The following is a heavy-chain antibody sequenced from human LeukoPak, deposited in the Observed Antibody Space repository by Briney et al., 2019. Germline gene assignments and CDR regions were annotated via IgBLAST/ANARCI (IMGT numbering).Heavy chain of an antibody. V-gene: IGHV1-8*01. Sequence: ASVTVSCTASEYTFTRYDINWVRQATRQGLDWMGWMNPNSGNTGYAQKFQGRVTMTRNTSISTAYMEPSSPRSEDTAVYYCARDGIVGAGRPYWGQGTLVTVSS. D-gene: IGHD1-26*01. J-gene: IGHJ4*02. CDR3: ARDGIVGAGRPY. CDR1: EYTFTRYD. CDR2: MNPNSGNT.